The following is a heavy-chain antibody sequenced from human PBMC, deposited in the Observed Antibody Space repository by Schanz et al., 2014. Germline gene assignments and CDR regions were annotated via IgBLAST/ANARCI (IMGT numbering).Heavy chain of an antibody. J-gene: IGHJ5*02. CDR3: AKAADWPVTRFDP. Sequence: EVQLVESGGGWVQPGGSLRLSCAASGFTFSSYAMSWVRQAPGKGLEWVSALSEGGGGTPYADSVRGRFTISSDSSKNTLYLQMSSLRADDTAVYYCAKAADWPVTRFDPWGQGTLVTVSS. CDR2: LSEGGGGT. V-gene: IGHV3-23*04. CDR1: GFTFSSYA. D-gene: IGHD3-9*01.